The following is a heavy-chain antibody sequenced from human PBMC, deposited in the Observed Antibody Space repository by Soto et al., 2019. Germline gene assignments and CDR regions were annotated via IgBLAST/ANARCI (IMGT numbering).Heavy chain of an antibody. CDR3: GKVLVGATGHTDSDS. D-gene: IGHD2-15*01. CDR2: IDYNGVT. J-gene: IGHJ4*02. V-gene: IGHV4-39*01. Sequence: SETLSLTCTVSGGSIYRSGYYWGWIRQPPGRGLEWIGNIDYNGVTYSNPSLKSRVTISRDASKNQFSLKLTSVTAADTALYYCGKVLVGATGHTDSDSWGPGTLVTVSS. CDR1: GGSIYRSGYY.